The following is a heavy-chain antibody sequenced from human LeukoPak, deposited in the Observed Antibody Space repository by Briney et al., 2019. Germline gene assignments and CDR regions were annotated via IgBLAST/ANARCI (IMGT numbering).Heavy chain of an antibody. CDR1: GFTFSTYW. V-gene: IGHV3-11*06. CDR2: ISGSSSYT. Sequence: PGGSLRLSCAASGFTFSTYWMHWVRQDPGKGLEWVSYISGSSSYTNYVDSVKGRFTISRDNAKNSLYLQMNSLRAEDTAVYFCARRGYSDYPLYYFDFWGQGTLVTVSS. J-gene: IGHJ4*02. CDR3: ARRGYSDYPLYYFDF. D-gene: IGHD5-12*01.